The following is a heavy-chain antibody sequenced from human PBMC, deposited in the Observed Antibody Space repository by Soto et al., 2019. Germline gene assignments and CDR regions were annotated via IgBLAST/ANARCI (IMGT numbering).Heavy chain of an antibody. CDR2: ISYDGSNK. CDR3: AILKPIVVVVAATLQVNDY. D-gene: IGHD2-15*01. J-gene: IGHJ4*02. V-gene: IGHV3-30*03. CDR1: GFTFSSYG. Sequence: SLRLSCAASGFTFSSYGMHWVRQAPGKGLEWVAVISYDGSNKYYADSVKGRFTISRDNSKNTLYLQMNSLRAEDTAVYYCAILKPIVVVVAATLQVNDYWGQGTLVTVSS.